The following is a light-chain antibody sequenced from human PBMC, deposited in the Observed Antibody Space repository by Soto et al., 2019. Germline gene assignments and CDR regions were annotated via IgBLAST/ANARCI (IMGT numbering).Light chain of an antibody. CDR3: QQNHGT. CDR1: QSIGNY. V-gene: IGKV1-39*01. J-gene: IGKJ1*01. CDR2: GAS. Sequence: DIQMTQSPSSLFAAVGDRVTITCRASQSIGNYLNWYQKKPGKAPQLLIYGASTLRSGVPSRFSGSGSGTDFTLTISSLQPEDFAVYYCQQNHGTFGQGTKVEIK.